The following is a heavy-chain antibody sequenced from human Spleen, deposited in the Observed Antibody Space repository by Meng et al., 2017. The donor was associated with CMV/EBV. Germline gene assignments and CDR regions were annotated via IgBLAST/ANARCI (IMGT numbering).Heavy chain of an antibody. CDR1: GFTFRNYN. J-gene: IGHJ4*02. Sequence: CAASGFTFRNYNMNWIRQAPGKGLEWVSSINTMSTYMKYADSVKDRFTISRDNAKSSLYLQMNNLRAEDTAVYYCTRPDSSYWPSDDWGQGTLVTVSS. D-gene: IGHD6-6*01. CDR2: INTMSTYM. CDR3: TRPDSSYWPSDD. V-gene: IGHV3-21*01.